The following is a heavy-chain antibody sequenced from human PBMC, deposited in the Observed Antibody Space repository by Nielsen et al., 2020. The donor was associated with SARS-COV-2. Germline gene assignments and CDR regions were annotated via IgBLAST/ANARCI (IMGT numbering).Heavy chain of an antibody. CDR2: IDPSGGST. CDR3: GRFAAAGTFPLDY. CDR1: GYTFTSYY. D-gene: IGHD6-13*01. J-gene: IGHJ4*02. V-gene: IGHV1-46*01. Sequence: ASVKVSCKASGYTFTSYYMHWVRQAPGQGLEWMGIIDPSGGSTAYAPNFQGRVTMTTDTSTSTAYMEVRNLRSDDTAVYYCGRFAAAGTFPLDYWGQGTLVTVSS.